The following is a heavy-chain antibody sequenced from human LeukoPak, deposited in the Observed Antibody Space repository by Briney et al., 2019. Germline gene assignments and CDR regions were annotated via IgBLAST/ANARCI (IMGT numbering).Heavy chain of an antibody. CDR1: GYTFTSYG. J-gene: IGHJ6*03. CDR3: ARRQWLRSQNNYYYYYYMDV. CDR2: ISGYNGNT. V-gene: IGHV1-18*01. Sequence: GASVKVSCKASGYTFTSYGISWVRQAPGQGLEWMGWISGYNGNTNYEQKFQGRVTMTRDTSISTAYMELSRLRSDDTAVYYCARRQWLRSQNNYYYYYYMDVWGKGTTVTVSS. D-gene: IGHD5-12*01.